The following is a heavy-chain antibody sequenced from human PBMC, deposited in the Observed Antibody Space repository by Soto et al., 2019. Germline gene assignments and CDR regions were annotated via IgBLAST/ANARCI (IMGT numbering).Heavy chain of an antibody. Sequence: ESGGGLVQPGGSLRLSCAASGFTFSSYVMSWVRQAPGKGLEWVSAISGSGGSTYYADSVKGRFTISRDNSKNTLYLQMNSLRAEDTAVYYCAKAGVMVRGVWFYGMDVWGQGTTVTVSS. V-gene: IGHV3-23*01. J-gene: IGHJ6*02. D-gene: IGHD3-10*01. CDR2: ISGSGGST. CDR3: AKAGVMVRGVWFYGMDV. CDR1: GFTFSSYV.